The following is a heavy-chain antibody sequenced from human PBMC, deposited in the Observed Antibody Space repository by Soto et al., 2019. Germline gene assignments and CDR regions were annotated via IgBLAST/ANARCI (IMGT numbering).Heavy chain of an antibody. CDR1: GGTFSSYA. V-gene: IGHV1-69*06. CDR2: IIPIFGTA. D-gene: IGHD1-1*01. CDR3: ARGTTRTGTGNWFDP. J-gene: IGHJ5*02. Sequence: AASVNVSCKASGGTFSSYAISWVRQAPGQGLEWMGGIIPIFGTANYAQKFQGRVTITADKSTSTAYMELSSLRSEDTAVYYCARGTTRTGTGNWFDPWGQGTLVTVSS.